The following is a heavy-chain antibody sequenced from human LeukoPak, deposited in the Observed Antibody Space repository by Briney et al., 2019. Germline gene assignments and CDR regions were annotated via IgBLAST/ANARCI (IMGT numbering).Heavy chain of an antibody. V-gene: IGHV1-2*02. D-gene: IGHD3-9*01. CDR3: ARDPSLYYDILTGPGDFDY. J-gene: IGHJ4*02. CDR1: GYTFTGYY. CDR2: INPNSGGT. Sequence: ASVKVSCKASGYTFTGYYMHWVRQAPEQGLEWMGWINPNSGGTNYAQKYQGRVTMTSDTSIRTAYTELSRLRSDDTAVYYCARDPSLYYDILTGPGDFDYWGQGTLVTVSS.